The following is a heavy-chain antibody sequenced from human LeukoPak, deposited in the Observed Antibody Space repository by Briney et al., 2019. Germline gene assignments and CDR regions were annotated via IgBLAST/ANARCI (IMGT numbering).Heavy chain of an antibody. CDR1: GGSISSSNW. CDR2: IYHSGST. J-gene: IGHJ3*02. CDR3: ARIPLVWSSPKGAFDI. D-gene: IGHD3-10*01. V-gene: IGHV4-4*02. Sequence: PGGSLRLSCAVSGGSISSSNWWSWVRQPPGKGLDWIGEIYHSGSTNYNPSLRSRVTISVDKSKNQFSLKVSSVTAADTAVYYCARIPLVWSSPKGAFDIWGQGTMVTVSS.